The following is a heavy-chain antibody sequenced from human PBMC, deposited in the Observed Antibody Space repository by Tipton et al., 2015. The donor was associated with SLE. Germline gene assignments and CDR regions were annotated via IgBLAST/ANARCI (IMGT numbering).Heavy chain of an antibody. CDR3: ARGLGTGTNPLTYFDY. Sequence: QSGPEVKKPGASGKVSCKASGYTFTSYDINWVRQATGQGLEWMGWMNPNSGNTGYAQKFQGRVTMTRNTSISTAYMELSSLRSEDTAVYYCARGLGTGTNPLTYFDYWGQGTLVTVSS. V-gene: IGHV1-8*01. J-gene: IGHJ4*02. CDR2: MNPNSGNT. CDR1: GYTFTSYD. D-gene: IGHD1-7*01.